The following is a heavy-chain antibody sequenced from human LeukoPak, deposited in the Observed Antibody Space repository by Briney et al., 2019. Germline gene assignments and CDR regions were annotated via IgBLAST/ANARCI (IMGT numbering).Heavy chain of an antibody. V-gene: IGHV4-39*07. CDR3: ARAVNSGYDFDY. J-gene: IGHJ4*02. Sequence: SETLSLTCTVSGGAISSSSYYWGWIRQPPGKGLEWIGSIYHSGSTYYNPSLKSRVTISVDTSKNQFSLKLSSVTAADTAVYYCARAVNSGYDFDYWGQGTLVTVSS. D-gene: IGHD5-12*01. CDR1: GGAISSSSYY. CDR2: IYHSGST.